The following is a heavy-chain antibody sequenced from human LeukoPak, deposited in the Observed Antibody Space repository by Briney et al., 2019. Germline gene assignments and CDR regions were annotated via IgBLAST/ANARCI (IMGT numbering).Heavy chain of an antibody. D-gene: IGHD6-13*01. V-gene: IGHV3-74*01. Sequence: GGSLRLSSAASGFTFSNSWMHWVRQAPGKGLIWISLISSDGSTTIYADSVKGRFTISRDNAKNTLYLQMNSLRPEDTAVYYCARREGSSWYYFDYWGQGTLVTVSS. J-gene: IGHJ4*02. CDR3: ARREGSSWYYFDY. CDR1: GFTFSNSW. CDR2: ISSDGSTT.